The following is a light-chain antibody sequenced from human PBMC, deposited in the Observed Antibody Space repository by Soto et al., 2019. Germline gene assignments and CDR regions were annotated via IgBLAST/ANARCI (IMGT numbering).Light chain of an antibody. V-gene: IGKV3-11*01. CDR1: QSVSSY. CDR2: DAS. Sequence: EIVLTQSPATLSLSPGERTTLSCRASQSVSSYLAWYQQKPGQAPRLLIYDASNRATGIPARFSGSGSGTDFTLTISSLEPEDFAVYDCQQRSNWPPITFGLGTRLEIK. CDR3: QQRSNWPPIT. J-gene: IGKJ5*01.